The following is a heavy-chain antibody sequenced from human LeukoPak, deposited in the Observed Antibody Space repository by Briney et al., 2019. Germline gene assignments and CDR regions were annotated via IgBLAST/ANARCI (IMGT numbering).Heavy chain of an antibody. Sequence: GGSLRLSCAVSGFTFANYAMTWVRQAPGKGLEWVSSLSGSGNSTYYADSVKGRFTMSRDNSKNTPYLQMNSLRAEDTAAYYCGKDRVPHIMNSNKWYVNSGETDYWGQGTLVTVSS. CDR3: GKDRVPHIMNSNKWYVNSGETDY. CDR1: GFTFANYA. J-gene: IGHJ4*02. D-gene: IGHD3-16*01. CDR2: LSGSGNST. V-gene: IGHV3-23*01.